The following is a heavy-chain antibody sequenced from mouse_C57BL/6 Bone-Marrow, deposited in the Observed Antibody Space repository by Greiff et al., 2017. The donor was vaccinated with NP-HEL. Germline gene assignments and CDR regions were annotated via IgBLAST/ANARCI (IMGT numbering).Heavy chain of an antibody. V-gene: IGHV1-55*01. J-gene: IGHJ2*01. CDR1: GYTFTSYW. D-gene: IGHD2-2*01. CDR2: IYPGSGST. Sequence: QVQLQQPGAELVKPGASVKMSCKASGYTFTSYWITWVKQRPGQGLEWIGDIYPGSGSTNYNEKFKSKAKLTVDTSSSTAYMQLSSLTSEDSAVYYCARGGGYDPYYFDYWGQGTTLTVSS. CDR3: ARGGGYDPYYFDY.